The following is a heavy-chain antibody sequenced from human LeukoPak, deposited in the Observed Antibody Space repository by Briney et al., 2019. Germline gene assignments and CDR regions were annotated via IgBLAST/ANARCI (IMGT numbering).Heavy chain of an antibody. CDR1: GFTFSSYA. CDR2: ISYDGSNK. D-gene: IGHD1-26*01. J-gene: IGHJ4*02. CDR3: ARDDPVWWELPDQY. V-gene: IGHV3-30-3*01. Sequence: GRSLRLSCAASGFTFSSYAMHWVRQAPGKGLEWVAVISYDGSNKYYADSVKGRFTISRDNSKNTLYLQMNSLRAEDTAVYYCARDDPVWWELPDQYWGQGTLVTVSS.